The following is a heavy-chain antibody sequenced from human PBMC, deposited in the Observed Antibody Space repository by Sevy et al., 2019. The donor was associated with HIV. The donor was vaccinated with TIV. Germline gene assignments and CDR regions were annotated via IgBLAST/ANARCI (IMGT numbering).Heavy chain of an antibody. CDR1: GGIFKSYG. Sequence: ASVKVSCKASGGIFKSYGISWVRQAPGQGLEWMGGIIPILNTVHYAQKFQGRVTITADESTKTAYMELSSLRSEETAVYYCVRGGGNGWYYFDYWGQETLVTVSS. D-gene: IGHD6-19*01. J-gene: IGHJ4*02. CDR3: VRGGGNGWYYFDY. V-gene: IGHV1-69*13. CDR2: IIPILNTV.